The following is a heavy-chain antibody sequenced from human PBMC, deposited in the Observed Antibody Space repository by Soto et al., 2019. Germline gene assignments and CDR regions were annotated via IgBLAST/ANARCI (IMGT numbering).Heavy chain of an antibody. Sequence: ASVKVSCKASGYTFTSYYMHWVRQAPGQGLEWMGIINPSGGSTSYAQKFQGRVTMTRDTSTSTVYMELSSLRSEDTAVYYCARDRAVAGRGNWFDPWGQGTLVTVSS. CDR1: GYTFTSYY. CDR2: INPSGGST. V-gene: IGHV1-46*01. D-gene: IGHD6-19*01. CDR3: ARDRAVAGRGNWFDP. J-gene: IGHJ5*02.